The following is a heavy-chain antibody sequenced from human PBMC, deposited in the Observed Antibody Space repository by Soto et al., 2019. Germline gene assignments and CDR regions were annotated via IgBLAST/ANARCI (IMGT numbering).Heavy chain of an antibody. CDR1: GASINNYY. V-gene: IGHV4-59*01. J-gene: IGHJ6*02. Sequence: QVQLQESGPGLVKPSETLSLTCTVSGASINNYYCNWVRQPPGKGLEWIGSIHYSGTTHYNPSLERRVTISADSAKNQFSLKLNSMTAADTAVYYCSGDTYGMDVWGQGTTVTVSS. CDR3: SGDTYGMDV. CDR2: IHYSGTT.